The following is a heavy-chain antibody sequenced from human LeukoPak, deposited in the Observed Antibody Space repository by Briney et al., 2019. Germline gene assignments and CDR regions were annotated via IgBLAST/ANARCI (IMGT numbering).Heavy chain of an antibody. V-gene: IGHV3-23*01. CDR2: ISGSGGST. D-gene: IGHD2-2*03. CDR1: GFTFSSYA. Sequence: PGGSVRLSCAASGFTFSSYAMSWVRQAPGEGLEWVSAISGSGGSTYYADSVKGRLTISRDNSKNTLYLQMNSLRAEDTDVYYCDKDGFRGRGDAFDFWGQGTMVTVSS. J-gene: IGHJ3*01. CDR3: DKDGFRGRGDAFDF.